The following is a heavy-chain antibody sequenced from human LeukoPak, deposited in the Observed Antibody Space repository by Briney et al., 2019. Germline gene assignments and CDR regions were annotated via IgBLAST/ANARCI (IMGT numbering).Heavy chain of an antibody. CDR1: GRSLRSSIYY. CDR2: IYYSAST. J-gene: IGHJ4*02. Sequence: SEPLSLTRTLCGRSLRSSIYYGGWTREPRGKGVEGIGSIYYSASTYYHPPLKTRVTISVYTPKKQFSLTLISVPPADTAVYYCARLGTATRGNDYWGQGTLVTVSS. CDR3: ARLGTATRGNDY. D-gene: IGHD4-11*01. V-gene: IGHV4-39*01.